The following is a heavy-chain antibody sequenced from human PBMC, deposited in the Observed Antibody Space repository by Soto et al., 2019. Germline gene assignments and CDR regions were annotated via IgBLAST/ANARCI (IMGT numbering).Heavy chain of an antibody. CDR2: IHPIVGST. D-gene: IGHD5-12*01. CDR3: VREWLLLNDRPDQYYGLDV. Sequence: QVQLVQSGAEVKKPGASVKVSCRASGYTFTNYYMHWVRQAPGQGLEWMGIIHPIVGSTSYAKKFKGRVTLTRETSTSTVYMELTSLRSDDTAVYYGVREWLLLNDRPDQYYGLDVWGQGTTVSVSS. V-gene: IGHV1-46*01. J-gene: IGHJ6*02. CDR1: GYTFTNYY.